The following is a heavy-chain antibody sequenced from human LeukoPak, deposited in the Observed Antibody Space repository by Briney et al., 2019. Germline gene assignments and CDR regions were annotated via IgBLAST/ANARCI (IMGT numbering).Heavy chain of an antibody. V-gene: IGHV3-43*01. CDR3: AKDSAGRTIAARWFDS. Sequence: GGSLRLSCAASGFAFDDYFMHWVRQAPGKGLEWVSVICWNGASKYYADSVRGRFTISRDNSKNSLYLQMNSLRTEDTALYYCAKDSAGRTIAARWFDSWGQGTLVTVSS. CDR2: ICWNGASK. J-gene: IGHJ5*01. CDR1: GFAFDDYF. D-gene: IGHD6-6*01.